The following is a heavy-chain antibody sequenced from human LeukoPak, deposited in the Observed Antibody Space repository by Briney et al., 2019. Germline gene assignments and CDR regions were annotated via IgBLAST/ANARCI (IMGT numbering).Heavy chain of an antibody. J-gene: IGHJ4*02. V-gene: IGHV1-46*01. CDR2: ISPSGGST. CDR1: GYTFTSYY. Sequence: ASVKVSCKVSGYTFTSYYMHWVRQAPGQGLEWMGIISPSGGSTSYAQKFQGRVTMTRDTSTSTVYMELSSLRSEDTAVYYCARDRRMYYDSSGSFDYWGQGTLVTVSS. CDR3: ARDRRMYYDSSGSFDY. D-gene: IGHD3-22*01.